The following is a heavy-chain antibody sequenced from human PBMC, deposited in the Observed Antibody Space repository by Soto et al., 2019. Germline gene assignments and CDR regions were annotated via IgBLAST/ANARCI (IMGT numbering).Heavy chain of an antibody. CDR1: CGSISSSSYY. CDR2: IYYSGST. D-gene: IGHD3-10*01. Sequence: QLQLQESGPGLVKPSETLSLTCTVSCGSISSSSYYWGWIRQPPGKGLECIGSIYYSGSTYYNPSLKSRVTISVDTSKNQFSLTLSAVTAADTAVYYCARLPDRASYYRTYCYYMAVRGKGTTVTVSS. CDR3: ARLPDRASYYRTYCYYMAV. V-gene: IGHV4-39*01. J-gene: IGHJ6*03.